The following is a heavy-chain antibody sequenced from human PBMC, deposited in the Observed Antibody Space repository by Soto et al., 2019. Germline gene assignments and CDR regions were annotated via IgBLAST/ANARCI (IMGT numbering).Heavy chain of an antibody. CDR2: LYDVDGS. D-gene: IGHD2-15*01. V-gene: IGHV3-53*01. J-gene: IGHJ6*02. Sequence: DVQLVESGGGLMQPGESLRLSCAASGLTVSGKKYVAWVRQAPGKGLEWVSALYDVDGSFYSDSVKGRFTISRDDDRDTVSLQMDSLRPEDSGIYYCAKARGANNWANYYGLDVWGQGTTVTVSS. CDR3: AKARGANNWANYYGLDV. CDR1: GLTVSGKKY.